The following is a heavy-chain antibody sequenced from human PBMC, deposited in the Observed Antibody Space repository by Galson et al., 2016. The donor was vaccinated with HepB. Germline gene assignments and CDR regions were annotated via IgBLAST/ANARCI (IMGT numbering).Heavy chain of an antibody. CDR3: ARDNSRFRDYNSRPLRGLDV. CDR1: GGSISSGGFY. D-gene: IGHD3-22*01. Sequence: TLSPTCNVSGGSISSGGFYWSWIRQHPGKGLEWIGYVYYNGNAFHNPSLKSRITLSVDTSKNQFSLRLTSVTAADTAVYYCARDNSRFRDYNSRPLRGLDVWGQGTTVTVS. V-gene: IGHV4-31*03. CDR2: VYYNGNA. J-gene: IGHJ6*02.